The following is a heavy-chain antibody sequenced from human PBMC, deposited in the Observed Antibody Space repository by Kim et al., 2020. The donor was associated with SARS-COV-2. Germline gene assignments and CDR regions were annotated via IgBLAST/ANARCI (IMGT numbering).Heavy chain of an antibody. CDR3: ARGQGVRWQQLVRFDY. V-gene: IGHV4-34*01. CDR1: GGSFSGYY. Sequence: SETLSLTCAVYGGSFSGYYWSWIRQPPGKGLEWIGEINHSGSTNYNPSLKSRVTISVDTSKNQFSLKLSSVTAADTAVYYCARGQGVRWQQLVRFDYWGQGTLVTVSS. D-gene: IGHD6-13*01. CDR2: INHSGST. J-gene: IGHJ4*02.